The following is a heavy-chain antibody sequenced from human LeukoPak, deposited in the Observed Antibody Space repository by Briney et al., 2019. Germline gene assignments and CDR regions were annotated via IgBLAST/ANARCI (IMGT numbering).Heavy chain of an antibody. V-gene: IGHV3-21*01. J-gene: IGHJ4*02. CDR3: ASGGYYDSSDY. CDR2: ISSGSSYI. CDR1: GFTFSSYS. D-gene: IGHD3-22*01. Sequence: GGSLRLSCAASGFTFSSYSMNWVRQAPGKGLEWVSSISSGSSYIYYADSVKGRFTISRDNAKNSLYLQTNSLRAEDTAVYYCASGGYYDSSDYWGQGTLVTVSS.